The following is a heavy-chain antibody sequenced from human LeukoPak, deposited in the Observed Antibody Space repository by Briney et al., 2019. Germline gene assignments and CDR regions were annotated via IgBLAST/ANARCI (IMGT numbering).Heavy chain of an antibody. J-gene: IGHJ5*02. CDR2: LNPDTGST. V-gene: IGHV1-2*02. D-gene: IGHD3-10*01. Sequence: ASVKVSCKASGYTFTEYYIHWVRQAPGQGLEWMGGLNPDTGSTNYAQKFQARVIMTRDTSINTAYMELRRLRYDDTAMYFCARESFSGSGGLNWFAPWGQGTLVTVSA. CDR3: ARESFSGSGGLNWFAP. CDR1: GYTFTEYY.